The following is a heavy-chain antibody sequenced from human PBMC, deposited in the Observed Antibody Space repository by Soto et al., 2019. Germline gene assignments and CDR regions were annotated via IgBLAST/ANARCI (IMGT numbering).Heavy chain of an antibody. Sequence: QLQLQESGPGLVKPSETLSLTCTVSGGSISSSSYYWGWIRQPPGKGLEWIGSIYYSGSTYYNPSLKSRVTISVDTSKNQFSLKLSSVTAADTSVYYCARFSSGSSSRDYWGQGTLVTVSS. V-gene: IGHV4-39*01. D-gene: IGHD1-26*01. CDR3: ARFSSGSSSRDY. J-gene: IGHJ4*02. CDR2: IYYSGST. CDR1: GGSISSSSYY.